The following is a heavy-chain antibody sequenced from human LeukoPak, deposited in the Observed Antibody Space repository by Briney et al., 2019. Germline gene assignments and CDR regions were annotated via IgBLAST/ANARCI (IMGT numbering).Heavy chain of an antibody. CDR3: ARGPGSGWFDP. CDR2: INHSGST. D-gene: IGHD6-19*01. V-gene: IGHV4-34*01. Sequence: PSETLSLTCAVYGGSFSGYYWSWIRQPPGKGLEWIGEINHSGSTNYNPSLKSRVTISVDTSKNQFSLKLSSVTAADTAVYYCARGPGSGWFDPWGQGTLVTVSS. J-gene: IGHJ5*02. CDR1: GGSFSGYY.